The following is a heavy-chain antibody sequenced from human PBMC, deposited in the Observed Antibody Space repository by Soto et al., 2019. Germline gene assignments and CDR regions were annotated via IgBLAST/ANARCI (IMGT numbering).Heavy chain of an antibody. CDR2: TYYRSKWYN. V-gene: IGHV6-1*01. CDR1: GDSVSSNSAA. J-gene: IGHJ6*03. Sequence: PSQTLSLTCAISGDSVSSNSAAWNWIRQSPSRGLEWLGRTYYRSKWYNDYAVSVKSRITINPDTSKNQFSLQLNSVTPEDTAVYYCAREEVTGTTYYYYYMDVWGKGTTVTVSS. CDR3: AREEVTGTTYYYYYMDV. D-gene: IGHD1-20*01.